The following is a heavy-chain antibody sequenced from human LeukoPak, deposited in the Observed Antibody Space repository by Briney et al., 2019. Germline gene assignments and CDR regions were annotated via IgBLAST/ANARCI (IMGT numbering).Heavy chain of an antibody. CDR2: MNPNSGNG. CDR3: ARELRRDDI. V-gene: IGHV1-8*03. J-gene: IGHJ3*02. CDR1: GYAFTSYD. D-gene: IGHD6-25*01. Sequence: ASVKASCKASGYAFTSYDINWVRQATGQGLEWMGYMNPNSGNGGYAQKFQGRVTITTDTSISTAYMELSGLTSEDTAVYYCARELRRDDIWGQGTLVTVSS.